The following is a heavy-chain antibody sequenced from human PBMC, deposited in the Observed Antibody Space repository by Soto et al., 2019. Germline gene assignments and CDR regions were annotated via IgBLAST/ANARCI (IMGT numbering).Heavy chain of an antibody. Sequence: GVSVKVSCKASGYTFTSYGISWVRQAPRQGLEWVGWISAYNGVTNYAQKFQGRVTVTADSSTNTAYMELRSLLSDDTAVYYCARTYSGSDSFFDPWGQGTLVTVSS. CDR1: GYTFTSYG. V-gene: IGHV1-18*04. J-gene: IGHJ5*02. D-gene: IGHD6-13*01. CDR3: ARTYSGSDSFFDP. CDR2: ISAYNGVT.